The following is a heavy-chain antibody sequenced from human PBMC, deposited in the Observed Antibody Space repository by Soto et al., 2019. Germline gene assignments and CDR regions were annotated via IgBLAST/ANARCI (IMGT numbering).Heavy chain of an antibody. V-gene: IGHV5-10-1*01. CDR2: IDPTDSYT. D-gene: IGHD1-26*01. CDR1: GYNFITDW. CDR3: AKSIEGGPMDV. J-gene: IGHJ6*02. Sequence: GESLKISCKGSGYNFITDWISWVRQMPGKGLEWMGRIDPTDSYTKYSPSFEGQVIISVDKSISTAYLQWTRLKASDTAIYYCAKSIEGGPMDVWGQGTTVTVSS.